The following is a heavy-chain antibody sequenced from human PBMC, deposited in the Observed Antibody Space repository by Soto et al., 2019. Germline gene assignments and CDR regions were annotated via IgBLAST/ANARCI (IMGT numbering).Heavy chain of an antibody. CDR1: GGSISSGGYY. Sequence: SETLSLTCTVSGGSISSGGYYWSWIRQHPGKGLEWIGYIYYSGSTYYNPSLKSRVTISVDTSKNQFSLKLSSVTAADTAVYYCARLIQGGGMDVWGQGTTVTVSS. D-gene: IGHD3-16*01. J-gene: IGHJ6*02. CDR3: ARLIQGGGMDV. CDR2: IYYSGST. V-gene: IGHV4-31*03.